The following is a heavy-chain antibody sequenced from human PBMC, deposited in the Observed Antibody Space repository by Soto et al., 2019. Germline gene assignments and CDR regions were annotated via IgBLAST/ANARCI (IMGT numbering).Heavy chain of an antibody. CDR3: ARGLSSGYNYFDQ. CDR2: IYYSGRT. J-gene: IGHJ4*02. V-gene: IGHV4-34*01. D-gene: IGHD3-22*01. Sequence: SETLSLTCAVYGGSFSGYYWSWIRQPPGKGLEWVGNIYYSGRTHYNPSLRSRVIISVDTSKNQFSLRLSSVTATDSAIYYCARGLSSGYNYFDQWGQGTLVTVSS. CDR1: GGSFSGYY.